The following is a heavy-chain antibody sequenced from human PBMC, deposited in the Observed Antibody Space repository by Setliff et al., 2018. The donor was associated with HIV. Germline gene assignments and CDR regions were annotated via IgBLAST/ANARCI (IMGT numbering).Heavy chain of an antibody. J-gene: IGHJ5*02. D-gene: IGHD3-10*01. CDR2: IYYSGST. V-gene: IGHV4-31*03. Sequence: SETLSLTCTVSGDSISSGGYYWSWIRQHPGKGLEWIGFIYYSGSTYYNPSLKSRVTMSVDTSKNQFSLKLSSVTAADTAVYYCAREGARHYGSGRYHSWFDPWGQGTQVTVSS. CDR1: GDSISSGGYY. CDR3: AREGARHYGSGRYHSWFDP.